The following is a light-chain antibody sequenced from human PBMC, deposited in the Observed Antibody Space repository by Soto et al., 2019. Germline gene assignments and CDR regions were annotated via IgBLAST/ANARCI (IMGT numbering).Light chain of an antibody. CDR3: KQDRKSPLT. CDR2: DAS. J-gene: IGKJ5*01. V-gene: IGKV3-11*01. CDR1: QSVSSY. Sequence: VLSQSPDTVSLSPGERATLSCRASQSVSSYVAWYQQKPGQSPRLLIYDASNRATGIPARFSGSGSGTDFTLTISRVEAEDVGLYYCKQDRKSPLTFGEGTRLEIK.